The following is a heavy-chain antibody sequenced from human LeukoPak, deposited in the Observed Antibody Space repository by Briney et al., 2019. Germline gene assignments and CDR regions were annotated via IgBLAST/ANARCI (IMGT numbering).Heavy chain of an antibody. J-gene: IGHJ4*02. CDR3: AKAGIAVPATPEY. V-gene: IGHV3-23*01. Sequence: GGSLRLSCAASGFTFSSYAMNWLGPAPGKGLQWVSVISSSGGTTYYSDSVRGRFIISRDNSKNTLYLQMNSLRAEDTAVYYCAKAGIAVPATPEYCGQGTQVTVSS. CDR1: GFTFSSYA. D-gene: IGHD6-19*01. CDR2: ISSSGGTT.